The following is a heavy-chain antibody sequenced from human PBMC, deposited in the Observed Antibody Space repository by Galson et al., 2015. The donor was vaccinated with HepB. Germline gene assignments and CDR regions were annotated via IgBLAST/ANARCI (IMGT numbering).Heavy chain of an antibody. D-gene: IGHD3-9*01. CDR2: IYSGGST. CDR3: ARARYFADAFDI. V-gene: IGHV3-53*01. J-gene: IGHJ3*02. Sequence: SLRLSCAASGFTVSSNYMSWVRQAPGKGLEWVSVIYSGGSTYYADSVKGRFTISRDNSKNTLYLQMNSLRAKDTAVYYCARARYFADAFDIWGQGTMVTVSS. CDR1: GFTVSSNY.